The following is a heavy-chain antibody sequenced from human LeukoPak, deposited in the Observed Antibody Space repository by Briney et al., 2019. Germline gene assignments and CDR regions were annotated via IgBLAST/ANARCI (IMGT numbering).Heavy chain of an antibody. CDR2: IKSKTDGGTT. Sequence: GGSLRLSCAASGFTFSNAWMSWVRQAPGKGLEWVGCIKSKTDGGTTDYAAPVKGRFTISRDDSKNTLYLQMNSLKTEDTAVYYCTTVGRATDYYYYYYMDVWGKGTTVTVSS. CDR3: TTVGRATDYYYYYYMDV. J-gene: IGHJ6*03. CDR1: GFTFSNAW. D-gene: IGHD1-26*01. V-gene: IGHV3-15*01.